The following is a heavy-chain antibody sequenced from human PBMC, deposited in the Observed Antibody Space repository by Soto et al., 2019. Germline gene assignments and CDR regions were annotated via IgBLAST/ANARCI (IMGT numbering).Heavy chain of an antibody. CDR3: ARGALPESYGSYLIDY. Sequence: ASVKFSCKASGGTFSSYAISWVRQAPGQGLEWMGGIIPIFGTANYAQKFQGRVTITADESTSTAYMELSSLRSEDTAVYYCARGALPESYGSYLIDYWGQGTLVTVSS. V-gene: IGHV1-69*13. CDR2: IIPIFGTA. CDR1: GGTFSSYA. J-gene: IGHJ4*02. D-gene: IGHD1-26*01.